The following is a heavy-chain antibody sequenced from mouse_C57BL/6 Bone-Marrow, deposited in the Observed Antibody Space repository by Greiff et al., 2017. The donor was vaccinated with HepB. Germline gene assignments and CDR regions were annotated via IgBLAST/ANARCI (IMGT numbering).Heavy chain of an antibody. CDR3: AINSNYVPY. V-gene: IGHV1-74*01. CDR2: LHPSDSDT. J-gene: IGHJ3*01. D-gene: IGHD2-5*01. Sequence: QVQLQQPGAELVKPGASVKVSCKASGYTFTSYWMPWVTQRPGQGLEWIGRLHPSDSDTNYNQKFKGKATLTVDKSSSTAHMQLSSLTSEDSAVYDCAINSNYVPYWGQGTLVTVSA. CDR1: GYTFTSYW.